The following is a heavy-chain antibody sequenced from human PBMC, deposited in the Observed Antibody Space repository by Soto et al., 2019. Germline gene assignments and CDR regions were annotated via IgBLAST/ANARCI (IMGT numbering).Heavy chain of an antibody. J-gene: IGHJ4*02. D-gene: IGHD6-19*01. CDR2: TYYRSKWYN. Sequence: SQTLSRTFAISGDIASSKIAAWNWIRQSPSRGLEWLGRTYYRSKWYNDYAVSVKSRITINPDTSKNQLSLQLNSVPPEDTAVYYCVRAHSRGPAGYFDYWGQSTLVTVSS. V-gene: IGHV6-1*01. CDR1: GDIASSKIAA. CDR3: VRAHSRGPAGYFDY.